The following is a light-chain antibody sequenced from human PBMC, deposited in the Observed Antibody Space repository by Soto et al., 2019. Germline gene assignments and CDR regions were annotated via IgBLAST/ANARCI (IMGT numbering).Light chain of an antibody. V-gene: IGKV3-20*01. J-gene: IGKJ2*01. CDR2: GAS. Sequence: ETVLTQSPDTLSLSPGERATLSCRASQSVRRSYLAWYQQKSGQAPRLLIYGASSRPTGIPERLSGSGSGTDFILTMSRLEPEHFPVYYCQLYSSAPLYTLGLGPKLEIK. CDR3: QLYSSAPLYT. CDR1: QSVRRSY.